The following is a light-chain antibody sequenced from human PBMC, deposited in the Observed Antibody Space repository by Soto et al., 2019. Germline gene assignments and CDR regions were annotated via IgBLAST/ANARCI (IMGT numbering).Light chain of an antibody. CDR1: QSVSSN. Sequence: EIVMTQSPATLSVSPGERATLSCRASQSVSSNLAWYQQKPGQAPRLLIYGASTRATGIPARFSGSGSGTEFTLTISSLQSEDFAVYYCQQYNSWVGIGPGTKVDIK. J-gene: IGKJ1*01. CDR3: QQYNSWVG. CDR2: GAS. V-gene: IGKV3-15*01.